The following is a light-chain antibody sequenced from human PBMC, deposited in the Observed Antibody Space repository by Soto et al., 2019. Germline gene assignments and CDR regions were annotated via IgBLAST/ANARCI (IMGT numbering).Light chain of an antibody. CDR2: EVS. Sequence: QSALTQPPSASGSPGQSVTISCTGTSSDVGGYNYVSWYQQHPGKAPKLMIYEVSKRPSGVPDRFSGSKSGNTASLTVSGLQAEDEADYYCSSYAGSNKRGVFGGGTKLTVL. CDR3: SSYAGSNKRGV. J-gene: IGLJ3*02. CDR1: SSDVGGYNY. V-gene: IGLV2-8*01.